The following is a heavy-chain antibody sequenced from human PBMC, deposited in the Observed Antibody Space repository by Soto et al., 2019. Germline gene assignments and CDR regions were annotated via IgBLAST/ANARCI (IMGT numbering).Heavy chain of an antibody. Sequence: PSETLSLTCAVSCGSISSGGYSWSWIRQPPGKGLEWIGYIYHSGSTYYNPSLKSRVTISVDRSKNQFSLKLSSVTAADTAVYYCARGGDYGDPYYYYYGMDVWGQGTTVTVSS. J-gene: IGHJ6*02. D-gene: IGHD4-17*01. CDR3: ARGGDYGDPYYYYYGMDV. CDR2: IYHSGST. V-gene: IGHV4-30-2*01. CDR1: CGSISSGGYS.